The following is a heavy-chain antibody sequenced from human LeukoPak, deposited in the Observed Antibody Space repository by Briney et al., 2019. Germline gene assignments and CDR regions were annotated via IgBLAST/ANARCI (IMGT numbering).Heavy chain of an antibody. D-gene: IGHD3-22*01. CDR1: GYTFTSYG. CDR2: ISAYNGNT. Sequence: ASVKVSCKASGYTFTSYGISWVRQAPGQGLEWMGWISAYNGNTNYAQKLQGRVTMTTDTSTSTAYMELRSLRSDDTAVYYCARVRVRTYDSSGYPDYWGQGTLVTVSS. J-gene: IGHJ4*02. V-gene: IGHV1-18*01. CDR3: ARVRVRTYDSSGYPDY.